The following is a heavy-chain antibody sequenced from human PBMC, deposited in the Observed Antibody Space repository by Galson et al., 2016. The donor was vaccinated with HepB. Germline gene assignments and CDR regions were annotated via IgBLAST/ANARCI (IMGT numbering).Heavy chain of an antibody. J-gene: IGHJ4*02. V-gene: IGHV4-39*02. CDR2: MFSTGSS. D-gene: IGHD1-20*01. CDR1: GASNIMNKYF. Sequence: TLSLTCSVSGASNIMNKYFWGWIRQPPGKGLEWIGSMFSTGSSYFNLSLKSRVSMSIDTSTNRLSLKLRSVTAADTAFYYCARPISGTSLSDFDYWGQGILVTVSS. CDR3: ARPISGTSLSDFDY.